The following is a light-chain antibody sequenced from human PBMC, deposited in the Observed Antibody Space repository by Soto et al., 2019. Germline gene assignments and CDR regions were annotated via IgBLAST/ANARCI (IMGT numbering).Light chain of an antibody. CDR1: QSVNSDY. Sequence: ETVLTQSPGTLSLSPGERATLSCGASQSVNSDYFAWFQLKPGQAPRLLIYGASRRATGIPDRFSGSGSGTDFTLTINRLEPEDFAMYYCQQYVNSPGTFVQGSRIEIK. CDR3: QQYVNSPGT. J-gene: IGKJ1*01. CDR2: GAS. V-gene: IGKV3-20*01.